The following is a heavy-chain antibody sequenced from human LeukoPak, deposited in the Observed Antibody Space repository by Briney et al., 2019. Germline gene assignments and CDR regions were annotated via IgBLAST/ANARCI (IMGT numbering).Heavy chain of an antibody. Sequence: GGSLRLSCAASGFTFSGHWMHWVRQAPGKGLVRVSRISTDGTDIKYADSVKGRFTVSRDNAKNTLYLQVDSLSAEDTAVYYCTRDNFYTMDYWGQGTLVTVSS. CDR2: ISTDGTDI. D-gene: IGHD2-2*02. CDR1: GFTFSGHW. J-gene: IGHJ4*02. V-gene: IGHV3-74*03. CDR3: TRDNFYTMDY.